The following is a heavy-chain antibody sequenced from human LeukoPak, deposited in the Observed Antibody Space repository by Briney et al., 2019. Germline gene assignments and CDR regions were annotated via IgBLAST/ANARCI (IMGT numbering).Heavy chain of an antibody. D-gene: IGHD1-7*01. CDR1: GFTFSNAW. CDR2: IKSKTDGRTT. Sequence: GGSLRLSCAASGFTFSNAWMSWVRQAPGKGLEWVGRIKSKTDGRTTDYAAPVKGRFTISRDDSKNTLYLQMNSLKTEDTAVYYCTTGPWNYVHYYYYYMDVWGKGTTVTVSS. CDR3: TTGPWNYVHYYYYYMDV. V-gene: IGHV3-15*01. J-gene: IGHJ6*03.